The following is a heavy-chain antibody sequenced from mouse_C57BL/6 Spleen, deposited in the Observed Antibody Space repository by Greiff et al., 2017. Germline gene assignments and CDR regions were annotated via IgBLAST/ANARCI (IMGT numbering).Heavy chain of an antibody. Sequence: EVMLVESEGGLVQPGSSMKLSCTASGFTFSDYYMAWVRQVPEKGLEWVANINYDGSSTYYLDSLKSRFIISRDNAKNILYLQMSSLKSEDTATYYCARAGLSTWYFDVWGTGTTVTVSS. CDR2: INYDGSST. D-gene: IGHD5-5*01. CDR3: ARAGLSTWYFDV. CDR1: GFTFSDYY. V-gene: IGHV5-16*01. J-gene: IGHJ1*03.